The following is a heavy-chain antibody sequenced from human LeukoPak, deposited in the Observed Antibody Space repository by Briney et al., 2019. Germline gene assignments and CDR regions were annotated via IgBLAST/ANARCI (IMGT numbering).Heavy chain of an antibody. CDR2: ISYDGSNK. CDR1: GFTFSSYG. CDR3: AKNLWFGELSPIDY. J-gene: IGHJ4*02. D-gene: IGHD3-10*01. V-gene: IGHV3-30*18. Sequence: PGRSLRLSCAASGFTFSSYGMHWVRQAPGKGLEWVAVISYDGSNKYYADSVKGRFTISRDNSKNTLYLQMNSLRAEDTAVYYCAKNLWFGELSPIDYWGQGTLVAVSS.